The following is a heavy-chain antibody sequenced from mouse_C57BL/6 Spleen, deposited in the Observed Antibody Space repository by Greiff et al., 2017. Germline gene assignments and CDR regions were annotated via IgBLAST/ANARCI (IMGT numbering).Heavy chain of an antibody. CDR1: GFNIKDYY. D-gene: IGHD1-1*01. CDR3: TTQGGVCYGSSFGAY. V-gene: IGHV14-1*01. J-gene: IGHJ3*01. Sequence: VQLQQSGAELVRPGASVKLSCTASGFNIKDYYMHWVKQRPEQGLEWIGRIDPEDGDTEYAPKFQGKATMTADTSSNTAYLPLSSLTSDDTAVYYCTTQGGVCYGSSFGAYWGQGTLVTVSA. CDR2: IDPEDGDT.